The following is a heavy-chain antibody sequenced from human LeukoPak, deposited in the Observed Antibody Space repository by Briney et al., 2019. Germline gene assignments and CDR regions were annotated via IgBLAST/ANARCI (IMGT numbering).Heavy chain of an antibody. CDR2: ISYDGINK. CDR3: AELGITMIGGV. J-gene: IGHJ6*04. Sequence: PGRSLRLSCAASGFTFSTYAIHWVRQAPGKGLEWVAVISYDGINKYYADSVKGRFTISKDNSKNTLYLQMNSLRAEDTAVYYCAELGITMIGGVWGKGTTVTISS. CDR1: GFTFSTYA. D-gene: IGHD3-10*02. V-gene: IGHV3-30*04.